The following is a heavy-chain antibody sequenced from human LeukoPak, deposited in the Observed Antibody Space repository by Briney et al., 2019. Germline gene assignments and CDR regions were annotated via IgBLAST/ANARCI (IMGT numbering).Heavy chain of an antibody. Sequence: TLSLTCTVSGGSISSGDYYWSWIRQPPGKGLEWIGYIYYSGSTYYNPSLKSRVTISVDTSKNQFSLKLRSVTAADTAVYYCARDAMGFWYFDLWGRGTLVTVSS. CDR2: IYYSGST. CDR3: ARDAMGFWYFDL. V-gene: IGHV4-30-4*08. J-gene: IGHJ2*01. D-gene: IGHD3-16*01. CDR1: GGSISSGDYY.